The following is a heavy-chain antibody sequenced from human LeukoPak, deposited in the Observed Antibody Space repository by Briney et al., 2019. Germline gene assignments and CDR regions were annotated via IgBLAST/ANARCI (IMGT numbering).Heavy chain of an antibody. CDR1: GGSISSYY. D-gene: IGHD6-19*01. CDR3: ARDGWAVAGSYYYYGMDV. CDR2: IYYSGST. V-gene: IGHV4-59*01. Sequence: SETLSLTCTVPGGSISSYYWSWIRQPPGKGLEWIGYIYYSGSTNYNPSLKSRVTISVDTSKNQFSLKLSSVTAADTAVYYCARDGWAVAGSYYYYGMDVWGQGTTVTVSS. J-gene: IGHJ6*02.